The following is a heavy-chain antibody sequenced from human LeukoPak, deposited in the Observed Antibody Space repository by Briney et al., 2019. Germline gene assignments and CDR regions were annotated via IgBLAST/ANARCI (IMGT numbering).Heavy chain of an antibody. J-gene: IGHJ4*02. CDR2: MNPNSGST. V-gene: IGHV1-8*01. CDR1: GYTLTSYD. D-gene: IGHD4-23*01. Sequence: ASVKVSCKASGYTLTSYDINWVRQATGQGLEWMGWMNPNSGSTGYAQKFQGRVTMTRNTSISTAYMELSSLRSEDTAVYYCARWDNSDFDYWGQGTLVTVSS. CDR3: ARWDNSDFDY.